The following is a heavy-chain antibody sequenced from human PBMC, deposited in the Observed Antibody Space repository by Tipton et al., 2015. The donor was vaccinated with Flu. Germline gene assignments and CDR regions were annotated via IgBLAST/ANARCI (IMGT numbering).Heavy chain of an antibody. V-gene: IGHV1-69*09. Sequence: QLVQSGAEVKKPGSSVKVSCKASGGTFSSYAISWVRQAPGQGLEWMGRIIPILGIANYAQKFQGRVTITADKSTSTAYMELSSLRSEDTAGYYCARGVGCSGGSCSPYNWFDPWGQGTLVTVSS. CDR2: IIPILGIA. J-gene: IGHJ5*02. CDR1: GGTFSSYA. CDR3: ARGVGCSGGSCSPYNWFDP. D-gene: IGHD2-15*01.